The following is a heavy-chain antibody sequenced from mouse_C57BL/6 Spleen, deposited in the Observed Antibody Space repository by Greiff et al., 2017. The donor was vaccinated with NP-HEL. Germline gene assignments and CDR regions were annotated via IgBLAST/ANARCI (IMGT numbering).Heavy chain of an antibody. CDR1: GYSITSGYY. CDR2: ISYDGSN. D-gene: IGHD2-3*01. V-gene: IGHV3-6*01. J-gene: IGHJ4*01. Sequence: EVQLQQSGPGLVKPSQSLSLTCSVTGYSITSGYYWNWIRQFPGNKLEWMGYISYDGSNNYNPSLKNRISITRDTSKNQFFLKLNSVTTEDTATYYCARWGDGYYVDAMDYWGQGTSVTVSS. CDR3: ARWGDGYYVDAMDY.